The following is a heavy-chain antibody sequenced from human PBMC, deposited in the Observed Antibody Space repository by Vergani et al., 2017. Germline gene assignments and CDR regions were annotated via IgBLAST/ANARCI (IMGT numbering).Heavy chain of an antibody. V-gene: IGHV3-23*01. CDR2: ISASGAPT. J-gene: IGHJ3*02. CDR3: AKVGRSEVAGTFGAFDI. Sequence: VQLLESGGDLVQPGGSLRLSCTASGFIFSTYAMSWVRQAPGKGLEWVSGISASGAPTYYADSVKGRVTISRDNSKNTLFLHRNSLRPEDTAVYYCAKVGRSEVAGTFGAFDIWGQGTMVTVSS. D-gene: IGHD6-19*01. CDR1: GFIFSTYA.